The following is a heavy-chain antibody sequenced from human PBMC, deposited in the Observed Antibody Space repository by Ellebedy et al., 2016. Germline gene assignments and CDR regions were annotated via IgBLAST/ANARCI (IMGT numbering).Heavy chain of an antibody. V-gene: IGHV4-31*03. CDR3: ARDGVRVGGNMDV. CDR1: GGSISSGGYY. J-gene: IGHJ6*02. Sequence: SETLSLXXTVSGGSISSGGYYWSWIRQHPGKGLEWIGYIYYSGSTYYNPSLKSRVTISVDTSENQFSLKLSSVTAADTAVYYCARDGVRVGGNMDVWGQGTTVTVSS. CDR2: IYYSGST. D-gene: IGHD1-26*01.